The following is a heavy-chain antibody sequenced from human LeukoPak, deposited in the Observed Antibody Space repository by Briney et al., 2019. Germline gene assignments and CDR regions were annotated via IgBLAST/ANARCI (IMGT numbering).Heavy chain of an antibody. CDR2: INAGNGNT. CDR3: ARAYSGSYRSPYY. CDR1: GYTFTSYA. J-gene: IGHJ4*02. Sequence: ASVKVSCKASGYTFTSYAMHWVRQAPGQRLEWMGWINAGNGNTKYSQKFQGRVTITRDTSASTAYMELSSLRSEDTAVYYCARAYSGSYRSPYYWGQGTLVTVSS. V-gene: IGHV1-3*01. D-gene: IGHD1-26*01.